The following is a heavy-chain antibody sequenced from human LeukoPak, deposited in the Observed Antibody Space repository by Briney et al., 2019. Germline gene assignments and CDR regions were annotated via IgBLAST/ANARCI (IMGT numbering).Heavy chain of an antibody. J-gene: IGHJ4*02. CDR2: ISFDGTDN. CDR1: GFTFSTYT. Sequence: GGSLRLSCAASGFTFSTYTIHWVRQAPGKGLEWVARISFDGTDNTYVDSVQGRFTLSRDNSKNTVYLQMNSLRPDDTAIYYCARDYMSGGTGFWDYWGQGTLVTVSS. CDR3: ARDYMSGGTGFWDY. V-gene: IGHV3-30-3*01. D-gene: IGHD3-3*01.